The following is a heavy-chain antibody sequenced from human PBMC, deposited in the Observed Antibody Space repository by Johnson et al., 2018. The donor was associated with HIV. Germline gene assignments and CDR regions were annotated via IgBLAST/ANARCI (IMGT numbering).Heavy chain of an antibody. Sequence: QVQLVESGGGVVQPGRSLRLSCAASGFTFSNYPMNWVRQAPGKGLEWVAVISFDGNNKYYADSVKGRFTILRDNSKNTLYLQMNSLRVEDTAVYYCARASDAFDIWGQGTMVTVSS. V-gene: IGHV3-30-3*01. CDR1: GFTFSNYP. J-gene: IGHJ3*02. CDR2: ISFDGNNK. CDR3: ARASDAFDI.